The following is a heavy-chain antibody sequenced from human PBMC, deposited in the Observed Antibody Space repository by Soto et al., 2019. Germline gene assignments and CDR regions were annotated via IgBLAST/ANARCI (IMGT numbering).Heavy chain of an antibody. V-gene: IGHV4-31*03. CDR1: GGSISSGGYY. J-gene: IGHJ4*02. D-gene: IGHD1-26*01. CDR3: AIACRAKDYRASYYFDY. Sequence: TSETLSLTCTVSGGSISSGGYYWSWIRQHPGKGLEWIGYIYYSGSTYYNPSLKSRVTISVDTSKNQFSLKLSSVTAADTAVYYCAIACRAKDYRASYYFDYWGQGTLVTVSS. CDR2: IYYSGST.